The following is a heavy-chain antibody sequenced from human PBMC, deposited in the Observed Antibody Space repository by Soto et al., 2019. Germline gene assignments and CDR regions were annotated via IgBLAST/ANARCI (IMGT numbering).Heavy chain of an antibody. CDR2: FSGGGGTK. V-gene: IGHV3-23*01. Sequence: VQLLESGGGLVQPGGSLRLSCVVSGFNLGPYGVTWVRQVPGKGLEWVSGFSGGGGTKHYRDSVKGRFTISRDDPRSTVYLQMNSLGVDDTAVYYCTRWNGYGDHWGRGTLVTVSS. CDR3: TRWNGYGDH. D-gene: IGHD1-1*01. J-gene: IGHJ4*02. CDR1: GFNLGPYG.